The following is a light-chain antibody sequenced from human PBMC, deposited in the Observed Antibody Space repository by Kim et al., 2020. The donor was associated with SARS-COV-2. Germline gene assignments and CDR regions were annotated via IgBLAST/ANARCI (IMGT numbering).Light chain of an antibody. CDR2: GED. CDR3: GSWDNSGNHHV. CDR1: SLKSYF. Sequence: SSELTQDPIVSVALGQTVRITCQGDSLKSYFVNWYQQKPGQAPQRVMYGEDNRPTGIPDRFSGSRSGNAASLTITGAQAGDEAVYYCGSWDNSGNHHVFGGGTKVTVL. V-gene: IGLV3-19*02. J-gene: IGLJ3*02.